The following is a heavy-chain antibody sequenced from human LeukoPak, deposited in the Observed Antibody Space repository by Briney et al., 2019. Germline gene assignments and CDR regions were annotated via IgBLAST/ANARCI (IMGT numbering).Heavy chain of an antibody. CDR1: GYSFSNYW. Sequence: GESLKISCKGSGYSFSNYWIGWVRQMPGKGLEWMGIIYPGDSDTRYSPSFQGQVTISADKSINTAYLQWSSLEASDTAMYYCARLPGYCSSTSCYQRWGFYFDYWGQGTLVTVSS. CDR2: IYPGDSDT. CDR3: ARLPGYCSSTSCYQRWGFYFDY. D-gene: IGHD2-2*01. V-gene: IGHV5-51*01. J-gene: IGHJ4*02.